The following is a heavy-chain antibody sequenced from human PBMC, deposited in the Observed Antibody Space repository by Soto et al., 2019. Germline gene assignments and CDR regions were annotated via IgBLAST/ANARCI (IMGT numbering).Heavy chain of an antibody. CDR2: ISGYNDYT. V-gene: IGHV1-18*01. J-gene: IGHJ6*02. Sequence: QVQLVQSAAEMKKPGASVKVSCKASGYTFIRYGITWVRQAPGQGLEWMGWISGYNDYTNYAQKLQGRVTMTADTSTRTVYMELRSLTADDTGVYYCARGGNYDNACDKLSYYGLDVWGQGPTVTVS. D-gene: IGHD3-22*01. CDR3: ARGGNYDNACDKLSYYGLDV. CDR1: GYTFIRYG.